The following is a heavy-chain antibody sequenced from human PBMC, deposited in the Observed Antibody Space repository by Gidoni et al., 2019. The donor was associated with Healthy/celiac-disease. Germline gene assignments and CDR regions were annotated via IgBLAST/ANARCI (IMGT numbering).Heavy chain of an antibody. CDR2: ISSSSSYI. D-gene: IGHD2-15*01. CDR1: GFTFSSYS. V-gene: IGHV3-21*01. J-gene: IGHJ4*02. Sequence: EVQLVESGGGLVKPGGSLRLSCAASGFTFSSYSMNWVRQAPGKGLEWFSSISSSSSYIYYADSVKGRFTISRDNAKNSLYLQMNSLRAEDTAVYYCARGGSLSNYYFDYWGQGTLVTVSS. CDR3: ARGGSLSNYYFDY.